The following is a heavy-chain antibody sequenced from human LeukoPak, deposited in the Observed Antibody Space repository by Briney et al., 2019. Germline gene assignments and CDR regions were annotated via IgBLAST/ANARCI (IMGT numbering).Heavy chain of an antibody. CDR2: IWYDGSNK. D-gene: IGHD6-19*01. CDR3: VKDSRVRSSGWYGDY. Sequence: PGGSLRLSCAASGFTFSSYGMHWVRQAPGKGLEWVAVIWYDGSNKYYADSVKGRFTISRDNSKNTLYLQMKSLRAEDTAAYYCVKDSRVRSSGWYGDYWGQGTLVTVSS. J-gene: IGHJ4*02. V-gene: IGHV3-33*06. CDR1: GFTFSSYG.